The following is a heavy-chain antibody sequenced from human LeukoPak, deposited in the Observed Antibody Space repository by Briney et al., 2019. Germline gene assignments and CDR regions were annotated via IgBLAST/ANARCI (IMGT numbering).Heavy chain of an antibody. Sequence: SETLSLTCTVSGGSISSSSYYWGWIRQPPGKGLEWIGSIYYSGSTYYNPSLKSRVTISVDTSKNQFSLKLSSVTAADTAVYYCARTVAGTYFDLWGRGAQVTVSS. J-gene: IGHJ2*01. D-gene: IGHD6-19*01. V-gene: IGHV4-39*07. CDR2: IYYSGST. CDR3: ARTVAGTYFDL. CDR1: GGSISSSSYY.